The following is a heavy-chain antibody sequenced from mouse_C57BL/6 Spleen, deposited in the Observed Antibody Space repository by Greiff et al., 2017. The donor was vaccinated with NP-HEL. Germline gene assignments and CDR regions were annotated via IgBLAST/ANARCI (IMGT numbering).Heavy chain of an antibody. CDR1: GYTFTSYT. D-gene: IGHD2-5*01. CDR3: APYYSNYVGFDY. J-gene: IGHJ2*01. Sequence: QVQLQQSGAELARPGASVKMSCKASGYTFTSYTMHWVKQRPGQGLEWIGYINPSSGYTKYNQKFKDKATLTADKSSSTAYMQLSSLTSEDSAVYYCAPYYSNYVGFDYWGQGTTLTVSS. CDR2: INPSSGYT. V-gene: IGHV1-4*01.